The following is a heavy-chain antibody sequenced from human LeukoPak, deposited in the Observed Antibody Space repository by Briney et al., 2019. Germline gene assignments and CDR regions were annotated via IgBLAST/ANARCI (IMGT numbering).Heavy chain of an antibody. Sequence: GGSLRLSCAASGFTFSYYWMSWVRQAPGKGLEWVANIKQDGSEEYYVDSVKGRFTISRDNAKNSLYLQMNSLRAEDTAVYYCASKGCTGGNCKHYFDYWGQGTLVTVAS. V-gene: IGHV3-7*03. J-gene: IGHJ4*02. CDR3: ASKGCTGGNCKHYFDY. CDR2: IKQDGSEE. CDR1: GFTFSYYW. D-gene: IGHD2-8*02.